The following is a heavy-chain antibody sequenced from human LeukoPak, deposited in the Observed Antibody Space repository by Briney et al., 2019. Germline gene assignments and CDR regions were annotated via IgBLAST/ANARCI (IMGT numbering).Heavy chain of an antibody. V-gene: IGHV3-74*01. D-gene: IGHD1-26*01. J-gene: IGHJ4*02. CDR3: AKGGASLFDY. CDR2: IKSDGSST. Sequence: GGSLRLSCAASGFIFSSYWMHWVRQAPGKGLVWVSRIKSDGSSTNYADSVKGRFTISRDNAKNTLHLQMNSLRADDTAVCYCAKGGASLFDYWGQGTLVTVSS. CDR1: GFIFSSYW.